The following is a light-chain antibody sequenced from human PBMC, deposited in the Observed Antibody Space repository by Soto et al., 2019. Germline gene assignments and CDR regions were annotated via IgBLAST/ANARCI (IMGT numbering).Light chain of an antibody. CDR2: DAS. J-gene: IGKJ1*01. V-gene: IGKV3-11*01. Sequence: EIVLTHSPATLSLSPGERATLSCSASQSVSSYLAWYQHIPGQAPRLLIYDASNRATGIPARFSGSGSGTDFTLTISSLEPEDFAVYYCQQRSNWPRTFGQGTKVDIK. CDR3: QQRSNWPRT. CDR1: QSVSSY.